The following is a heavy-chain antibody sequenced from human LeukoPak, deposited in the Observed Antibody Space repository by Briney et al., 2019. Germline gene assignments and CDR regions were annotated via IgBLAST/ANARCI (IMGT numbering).Heavy chain of an antibody. Sequence: GASVKVSCKASGYTFTSYGISWVRQAPGQGLEWMGWISAYNGNTNYAQKLQGRVTMTTDTCTSTAYMELRSLRSDDTAVYYCARASYGVPDYYYYYGMDVWGQGTTVTVSS. V-gene: IGHV1-18*01. D-gene: IGHD5-18*01. CDR2: ISAYNGNT. J-gene: IGHJ6*02. CDR1: GYTFTSYG. CDR3: ARASYGVPDYYYYYGMDV.